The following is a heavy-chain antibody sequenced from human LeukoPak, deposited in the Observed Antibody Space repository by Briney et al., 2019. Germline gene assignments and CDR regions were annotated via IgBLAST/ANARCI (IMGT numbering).Heavy chain of an antibody. CDR1: GFTFSDYS. CDR3: ARDYKYAFDN. D-gene: IGHD5-24*01. Sequence: GGSLRLSCAASGFTFSDYSMNWVRQAPGKGLEWISYIGIDSGNTNHADSVKGRFTISGDKAKNSLYLQMNSLRVEDTAVYYCARDYKYAFDNWGQGTLVTVSS. V-gene: IGHV3-48*01. CDR2: IGIDSGNT. J-gene: IGHJ4*02.